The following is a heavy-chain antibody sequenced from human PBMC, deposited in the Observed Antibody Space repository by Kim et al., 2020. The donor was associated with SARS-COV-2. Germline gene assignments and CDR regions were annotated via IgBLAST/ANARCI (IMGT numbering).Heavy chain of an antibody. CDR2: ISGSGGST. CDR1: GFTFSSYA. D-gene: IGHD4-17*01. CDR3: AKDQGGLYGDYVFDY. J-gene: IGHJ4*02. V-gene: IGHV3-23*01. Sequence: GGSLRLSCAASGFTFSSYAMSWVRQAPGKGLEWVSAISGSGGSTYYADSVKGRFTISRDNSKNTLYLQMNSLRAEDTAVYYCAKDQGGLYGDYVFDYWGQGDLVTVCS.